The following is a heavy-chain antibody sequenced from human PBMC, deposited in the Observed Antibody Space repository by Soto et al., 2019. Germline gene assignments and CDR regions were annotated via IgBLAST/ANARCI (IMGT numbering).Heavy chain of an antibody. CDR2: IQYDGSNK. CDR3: ATEGSYCARGNCRLDH. CDR1: GFTFNSRG. D-gene: IGHD2-8*01. V-gene: IGHV3-30*02. J-gene: IGHJ4*02. Sequence: PGGSLRLSCAASGFTFNSRGLHWVRQAPGKGLEWVSLIQYDGSNKWHADSVKGRFTISRDDSKNTLYLQMNSLRAEDTAVYYCATEGSYCARGNCRLDHWGQGTLVTVSS.